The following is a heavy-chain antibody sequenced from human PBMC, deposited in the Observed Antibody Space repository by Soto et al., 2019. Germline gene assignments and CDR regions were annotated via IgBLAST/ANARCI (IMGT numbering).Heavy chain of an antibody. CDR2: TYYRSKWYN. CDR1: GDSVSSNSAA. CDR3: ARDRIAMIVVVNPADGMDV. V-gene: IGHV6-1*01. D-gene: IGHD3-22*01. J-gene: IGHJ6*02. Sequence: SQTLSLTCAISGDSVSSNSAAWNWIRQSPSRGLEWLGRTYYRSKWYNDYAVSVKSRITINPDTSKNQFSLQLNSVTPEDTAVDYCARDRIAMIVVVNPADGMDVWGQGTTVTVSS.